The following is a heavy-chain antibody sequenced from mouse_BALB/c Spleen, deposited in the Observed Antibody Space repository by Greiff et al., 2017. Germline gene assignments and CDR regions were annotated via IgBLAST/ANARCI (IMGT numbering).Heavy chain of an antibody. Sequence: EVHLVESGGGLVKLGGSLKLSCAASGFTFSSYYMSWVRQTPEKRLELVAAINSNGGSTYYPDTVKGRFTISRDNAKNTLYLQMSSLKSEDTALYYCAREGLRDYYFDYWGQGTTLTVSS. CDR2: INSNGGST. CDR1: GFTFSSYY. V-gene: IGHV5-6-2*01. D-gene: IGHD2-4*01. CDR3: AREGLRDYYFDY. J-gene: IGHJ2*01.